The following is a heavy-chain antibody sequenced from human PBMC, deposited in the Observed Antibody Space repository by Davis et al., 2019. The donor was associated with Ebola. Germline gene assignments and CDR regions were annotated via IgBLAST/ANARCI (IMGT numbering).Heavy chain of an antibody. D-gene: IGHD3-10*01. CDR3: AREGVTLVRGVGTPFFDY. J-gene: IGHJ4*02. V-gene: IGHV3-74*01. CDR2: MNIDGGIK. CDR1: GFTFSSYW. Sequence: GESLKISCSASGFTFSSYWMHWVRQVPGKGLVWVSRMNIDGGIKSYADSVKGRFTISRDNSKNTLYLQMNSLRVEDTAVYYCAREGVTLVRGVGTPFFDYWSQGSLVIVSS.